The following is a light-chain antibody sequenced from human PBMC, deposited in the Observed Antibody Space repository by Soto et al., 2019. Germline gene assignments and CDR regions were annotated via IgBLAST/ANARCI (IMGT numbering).Light chain of an antibody. CDR3: SSYAGSNNFYYV. Sequence: QSVLTQPPSASGSPGQSVTISCTGTSSDVGGYNYVSWYQQHPGKAPKLMIYEVSKRPSGVPDRFSGSKSGNTASLTVSGLQAEDEADYYCSSYAGSNNFYYVFGTGTKLIVL. V-gene: IGLV2-8*01. CDR2: EVS. CDR1: SSDVGGYNY. J-gene: IGLJ1*01.